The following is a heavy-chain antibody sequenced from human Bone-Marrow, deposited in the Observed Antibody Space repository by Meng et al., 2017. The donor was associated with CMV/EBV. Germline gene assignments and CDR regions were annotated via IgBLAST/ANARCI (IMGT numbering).Heavy chain of an antibody. J-gene: IGHJ1*01. V-gene: IGHV1-18*01. Sequence: ASVKVSCKASGYTFTSYGISWVRQAPGQGLEWMGWISVYNGNTKYAQKFQGRVTTTTDTSTSTAYMELRSLRSDDTAVYYCARDPFLWSWFKEEVPGLGYWGQGTLVTFSS. CDR2: ISVYNGNT. CDR3: ARDPFLWSWFKEEVPGLGY. CDR1: GYTFTSYG. D-gene: IGHD3-22*01.